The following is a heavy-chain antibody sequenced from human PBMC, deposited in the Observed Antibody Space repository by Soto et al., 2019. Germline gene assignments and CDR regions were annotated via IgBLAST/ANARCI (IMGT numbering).Heavy chain of an antibody. J-gene: IGHJ4*02. D-gene: IGHD6-19*01. V-gene: IGHV3-30*18. Sequence: VQLMESGGGVVQPGRSLRLSCAASGLTFSDYAMHWVRQAPGKGLEWVAVVSHDGRNTHYAASVKGRFTISRDSSKNTVSLEMTSLRAEDTAVYYCAKGGRQWLVTSDFNYWRQGALVTVSS. CDR2: VSHDGRNT. CDR3: AKGGRQWLVTSDFNY. CDR1: GLTFSDYA.